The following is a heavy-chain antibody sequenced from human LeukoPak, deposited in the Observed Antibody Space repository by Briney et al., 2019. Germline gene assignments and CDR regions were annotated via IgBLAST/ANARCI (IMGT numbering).Heavy chain of an antibody. Sequence: SETLSLTRTVSGGSISSYYWSWIRQPPGKGLEWIGYIYYSGSTNYNPSLKSRVTISVDTSKNQFSLKLSSVTAADTAVYYCARGIVVVPAAIGDAFDIWGQGTMVTVSS. CDR3: ARGIVVVPAAIGDAFDI. J-gene: IGHJ3*02. V-gene: IGHV4-59*08. CDR1: GGSISSYY. D-gene: IGHD2-2*01. CDR2: IYYSGST.